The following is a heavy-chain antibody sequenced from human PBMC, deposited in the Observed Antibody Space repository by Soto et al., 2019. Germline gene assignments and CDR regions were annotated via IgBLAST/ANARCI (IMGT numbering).Heavy chain of an antibody. Sequence: SVKVSCKASGDTFSNYAISWVRQAPGQGLEWMGGIIPILGTPSYAQKFQGRVTITADKSTSTAYMELSSLRSEDTAVYYCARERSRYDRSGYYRPDYWGQGTLVTVSS. CDR3: ARERSRYDRSGYYRPDY. CDR1: GDTFSNYA. D-gene: IGHD3-22*01. J-gene: IGHJ4*02. CDR2: IIPILGTP. V-gene: IGHV1-69*10.